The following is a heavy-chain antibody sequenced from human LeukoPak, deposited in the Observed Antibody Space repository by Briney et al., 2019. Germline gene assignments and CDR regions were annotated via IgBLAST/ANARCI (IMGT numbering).Heavy chain of an antibody. CDR2: INHSGST. V-gene: IGHV4-34*01. CDR1: GGSFSGYY. D-gene: IGHD5-12*01. J-gene: IGHJ4*02. Sequence: SETLPLTCAVYGGSFSGYYWSWIRQPPGKGLEWIGEINHSGSTNYNPSLKSRVTISVDTSKNQFSLKLSSVTAADTAVYYCARSNPGGYDSLFDYWGQGTLVTVSS. CDR3: ARSNPGGYDSLFDY.